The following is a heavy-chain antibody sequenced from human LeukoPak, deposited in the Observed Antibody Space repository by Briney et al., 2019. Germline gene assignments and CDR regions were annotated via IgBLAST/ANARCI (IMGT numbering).Heavy chain of an antibody. CDR1: GGSFSGYY. CDR3: ARGRRYCSSTSCYHWFDP. J-gene: IGHJ5*02. V-gene: IGHV4-34*01. D-gene: IGHD2-2*01. Sequence: SETLSLTCAVYGGSFSGYYWSWIRQPPGKGLEWIGEINHSGSTNYNPSLKSRVTISVDTSKNQSSLKLSSVTAADTAVYYCARGRRYCSSTSCYHWFDPWGQGTLVTVSS. CDR2: INHSGST.